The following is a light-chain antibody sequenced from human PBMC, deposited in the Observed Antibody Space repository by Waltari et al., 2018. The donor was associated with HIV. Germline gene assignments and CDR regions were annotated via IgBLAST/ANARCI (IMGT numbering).Light chain of an antibody. CDR1: TGAVTSGHY. CDR3: LLYYDGVRV. J-gene: IGLJ3*02. CDR2: STN. V-gene: IGLV7-43*01. Sequence: QTVVTQEPSLTVSPGGTVTLTCASNTGAVTSGHYPNWFQQKPGQAPRALIYSTNNKHSWPPARFSGSLLGGKAALTLAGVQPEDEAEYYCLLYYDGVRVFGGGTKLTVL.